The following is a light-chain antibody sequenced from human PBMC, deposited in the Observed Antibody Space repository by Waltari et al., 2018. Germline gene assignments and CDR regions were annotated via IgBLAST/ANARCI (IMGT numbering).Light chain of an antibody. J-gene: IGKJ1*01. CDR1: QGLSRA. Sequence: VSTHSPVTSSLSPGDRATLSCGASQGLSRALAWYQQKPGQAPRLLIYGGSNRATGIPDRFSGSGSGTDFSLTISRLEPEDFAVYYCQNYERLPATFGQGTRVEIK. CDR2: GGS. CDR3: QNYERLPAT. V-gene: IGKV3-20*01.